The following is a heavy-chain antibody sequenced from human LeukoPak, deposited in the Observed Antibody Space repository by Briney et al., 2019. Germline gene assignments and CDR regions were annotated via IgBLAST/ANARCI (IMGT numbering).Heavy chain of an antibody. J-gene: IGHJ6*02. CDR1: GFSLSTRGMC. CDR2: LDWDDDE. Sequence: SGPALSKPPQTLTLTCTFSGFSLSTRGMCVSWIRQPSGKALESLARLDWDDDEYYGTSLKTRLTISKDTSKNQVVLTMTNMDPVDTATYYCARSQGDYYYSYGMDVWGQGTTVTVSS. CDR3: ARSQGDYYYSYGMDV. V-gene: IGHV2-70*11.